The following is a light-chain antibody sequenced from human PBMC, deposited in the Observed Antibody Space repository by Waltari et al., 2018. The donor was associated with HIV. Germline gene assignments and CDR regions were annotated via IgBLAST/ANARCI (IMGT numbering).Light chain of an antibody. CDR1: QGISSA. CDR3: QQFHSFPLT. J-gene: IGKJ4*01. V-gene: IGKV1-13*02. Sequence: AIQLTQSLSSLSASVGDRVTVTCRASQGISSALAWYQQKPGKAPKLLIYDASSLESGVPSRFSGSKSGTDFTLTISSLQPEDFAAYYCQQFHSFPLTFGGGTKVEIK. CDR2: DAS.